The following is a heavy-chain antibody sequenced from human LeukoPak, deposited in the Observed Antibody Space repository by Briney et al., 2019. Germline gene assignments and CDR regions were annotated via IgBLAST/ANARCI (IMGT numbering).Heavy chain of an antibody. CDR1: GFTFSSYS. Sequence: GGSLRLSCAASGFTFSSYSMNWVRQAPGKGLEWVSSISSSSSYIYYADSVKGRFTISRDNAKNSLYLQMNSLRAGDTAVYYCARVLVAAAGTDYWGQGTLVTVSS. CDR3: ARVLVAAAGTDY. J-gene: IGHJ4*02. V-gene: IGHV3-21*01. CDR2: ISSSSSYI. D-gene: IGHD6-13*01.